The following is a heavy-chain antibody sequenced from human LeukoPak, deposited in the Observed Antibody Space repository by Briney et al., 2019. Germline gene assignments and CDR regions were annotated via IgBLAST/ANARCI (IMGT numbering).Heavy chain of an antibody. D-gene: IGHD3-22*01. Sequence: GGSLRLSCAASGFTFSSYAMHWVRQAPGKGLEWVAVISYDGSNKYYADSVKGRFTVSRDNSKNTLYLQMNSLRAEDTAVYYCARDLYYYDSSGYYYLSYYYYGMDVWGQGTTVTVSS. V-gene: IGHV3-30-3*01. CDR1: GFTFSSYA. CDR2: ISYDGSNK. J-gene: IGHJ6*02. CDR3: ARDLYYYDSSGYYYLSYYYYGMDV.